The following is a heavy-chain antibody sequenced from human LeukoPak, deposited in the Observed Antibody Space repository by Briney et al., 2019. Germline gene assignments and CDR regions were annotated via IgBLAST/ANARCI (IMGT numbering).Heavy chain of an antibody. CDR3: ARGLGYSSTDY. Sequence: GRSLRLSCAASGFTFSSYAMHWVRQAPGKGLEWVAVVSYDGSNKYYADSVKGRFTISRDNSKNTLYLQMNSLRAEDTAVYYCARGLGYSSTDYWGQGTLVTVSS. D-gene: IGHD6-13*01. J-gene: IGHJ4*02. CDR1: GFTFSSYA. V-gene: IGHV3-30*04. CDR2: VSYDGSNK.